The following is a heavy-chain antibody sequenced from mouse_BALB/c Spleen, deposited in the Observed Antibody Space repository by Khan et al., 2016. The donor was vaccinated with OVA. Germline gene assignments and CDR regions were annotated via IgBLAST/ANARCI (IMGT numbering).Heavy chain of an antibody. CDR3: ARRGLRWDFDY. Sequence: VRLQQSGAELAKPGASVKMSCKASGYTFINYWTLWVKQRPGQGLEWIGYINPSTGYTEYNQNFKDKATLTADKSSSTAYMQLSSLTSEDSAVYYCARRGLRWDFDYWGQGTTLTVSS. V-gene: IGHV1-7*01. J-gene: IGHJ2*01. D-gene: IGHD1-1*01. CDR2: INPSTGYT. CDR1: GYTFINYW.